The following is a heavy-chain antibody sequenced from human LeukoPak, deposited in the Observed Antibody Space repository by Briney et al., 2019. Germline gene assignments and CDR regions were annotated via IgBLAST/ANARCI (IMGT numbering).Heavy chain of an antibody. CDR3: ARDEIRSGAFDI. Sequence: GGSLRLSCAASGFTFSSHSMNWVRQAPGKGLEWVSYISSSGTTIYDADSVKGRFTISRDNAKNSLYLQMNSLRAEDTAVYYCARDEIRSGAFDIWGRGTMVTVSS. CDR2: ISSSGTTI. V-gene: IGHV3-48*04. J-gene: IGHJ3*02. CDR1: GFTFSSHS. D-gene: IGHD3-10*01.